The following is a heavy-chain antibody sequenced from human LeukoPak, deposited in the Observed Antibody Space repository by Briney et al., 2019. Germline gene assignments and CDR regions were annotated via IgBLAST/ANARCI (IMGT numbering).Heavy chain of an antibody. CDR2: ISSSSSYI. J-gene: IGHJ4*02. D-gene: IGHD6-19*01. Sequence: GGSLRLSCAASGFTFSSYSMNWVRQAPGKGLEWVSSISSSSSYIYHADSVKGRFTISRDNAKNSLYLQMNSLRAEDTAVYYCASPLAVAGREDYWGQGTLVTVSS. CDR3: ASPLAVAGREDY. CDR1: GFTFSSYS. V-gene: IGHV3-21*01.